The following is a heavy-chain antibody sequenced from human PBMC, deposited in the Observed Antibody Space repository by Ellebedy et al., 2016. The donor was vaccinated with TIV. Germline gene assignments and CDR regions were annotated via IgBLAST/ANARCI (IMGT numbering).Heavy chain of an antibody. D-gene: IGHD2-15*01. CDR1: GFTVTDNY. CDR2: VSGSGDDT. CDR3: AKRAVVYYYGMDV. V-gene: IGHV3-23*01. Sequence: GESLKISCAASGFTVTDNYMSWVRQAPGQGLEWVSTVSGSGDDTYYADSVKGRFTISRDDSKNTLFLQMNSLRAEDTAIYYCAKRAVVYYYGMDVWGQGTTVTVSS. J-gene: IGHJ6*02.